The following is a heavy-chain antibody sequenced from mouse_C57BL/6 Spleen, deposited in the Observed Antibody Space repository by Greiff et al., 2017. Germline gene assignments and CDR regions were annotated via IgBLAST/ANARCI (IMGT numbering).Heavy chain of an antibody. V-gene: IGHV2-2*01. J-gene: IGHJ1*03. Sequence: VMLVESGPGLVQPSQSLSITCTVSGFSLTSYGVHWVRQSPGKGLEWLGVIWSGGSTDYNAAFISRLSISKDNSKSQVFFKMNSLQADDTAIYYCARAHSSWYFDVWGTGTTVTVSS. D-gene: IGHD1-3*01. CDR1: GFSLTSYG. CDR3: ARAHSSWYFDV. CDR2: IWSGGST.